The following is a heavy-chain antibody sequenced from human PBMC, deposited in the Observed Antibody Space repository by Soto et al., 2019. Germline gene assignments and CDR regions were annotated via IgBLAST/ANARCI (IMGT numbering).Heavy chain of an antibody. D-gene: IGHD2-21*01. V-gene: IGHV4-59*08. CDR1: GGSMSRYY. J-gene: IGHJ5*02. CDR3: ARHATRSYYH. Sequence: QVQLHESGPGLVKPSETLSLTCTVSGGSMSRYYWGWIRQPPGEGLECIGYIYYTGSTNYNPSLKSRVTISVDTSKNQISLKLTSVSAADTALYYCARHATRSYYHWGQGNPVTVS. CDR2: IYYTGST.